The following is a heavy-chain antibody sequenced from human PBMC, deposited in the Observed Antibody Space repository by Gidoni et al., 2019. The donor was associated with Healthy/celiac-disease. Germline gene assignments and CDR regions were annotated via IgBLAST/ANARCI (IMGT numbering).Heavy chain of an antibody. CDR1: LTELS. V-gene: IGHV1-24*01. CDR2: FDPEDGET. Sequence: LTELSIHWLRQAPGKGLEWMGGFDPEDGETIYAQKFQGRVTMTEYTSTDTAYMERSSLRSEDTAVYYCATDSRRGSCIAVAGTGELKCYYYYGMDVWGQGTTVTVSS. D-gene: IGHD6-19*01. CDR3: ATDSRRGSCIAVAGTGELKCYYYYGMDV. J-gene: IGHJ6*02.